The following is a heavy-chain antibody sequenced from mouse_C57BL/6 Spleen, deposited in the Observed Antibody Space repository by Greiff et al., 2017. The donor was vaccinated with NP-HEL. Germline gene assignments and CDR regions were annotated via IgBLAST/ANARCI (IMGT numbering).Heavy chain of an antibody. Sequence: EVKLVESGGGLVKPGGSLKLSCAASGFTFSSYAMSWVRQTPEKRLEWVATISDGGSYTYYPDNVKGRFTISRDNAKNNLYLQMSHLKSEDTAMYYCARDERTGTGFYWYFDVWGTGTTVTVSS. D-gene: IGHD4-1*01. J-gene: IGHJ1*03. CDR2: ISDGGSYT. V-gene: IGHV5-4*01. CDR1: GFTFSSYA. CDR3: ARDERTGTGFYWYFDV.